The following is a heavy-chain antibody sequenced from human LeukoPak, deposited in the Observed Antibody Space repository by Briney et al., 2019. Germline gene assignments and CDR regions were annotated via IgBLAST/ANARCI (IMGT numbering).Heavy chain of an antibody. CDR1: GGSFSGYY. Sequence: PSETLSLTCAVYGGSFSGYYWSWIRQAPGKGLEWIGEIKHTGSANYNPSLRSRVTMSVDTSKSQFFLKLTPVTAADTAVYYCARDYSRRSDYWGQGTLVTVSS. J-gene: IGHJ4*02. V-gene: IGHV4-34*01. D-gene: IGHD2-21*01. CDR3: ARDYSRRSDY. CDR2: IKHTGSA.